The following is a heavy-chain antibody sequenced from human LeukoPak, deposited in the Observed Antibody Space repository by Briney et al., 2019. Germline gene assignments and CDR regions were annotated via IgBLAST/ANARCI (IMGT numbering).Heavy chain of an antibody. V-gene: IGHV3-21*01. CDR3: AREREMLAYCGGDCYSGDDAFDI. D-gene: IGHD2-21*02. CDR2: FTSSSSYI. Sequence: GGSLRLSCAASGFTFSSYSMNWVRQAPGKGLEWVSSFTSSSSYIYYADSVKGRFTISRDNAKNSLYLQMNSLRAEDTAVYYCAREREMLAYCGGDCYSGDDAFDIWGQGTMVTVSS. J-gene: IGHJ3*02. CDR1: GFTFSSYS.